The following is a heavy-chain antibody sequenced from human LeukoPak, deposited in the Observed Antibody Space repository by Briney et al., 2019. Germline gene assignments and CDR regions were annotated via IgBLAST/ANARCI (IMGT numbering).Heavy chain of an antibody. J-gene: IGHJ4*02. D-gene: IGHD3-22*01. CDR2: IYYSGST. Sequence: SETLSLTCAVYGGSFSSGGYYWSWIRQHPGKGLEWIGYIYYSGSTYYNPSLKSRVTISVDTSKNQFSLKLSSVTAADTAVYYCARDHDSSGYYLDYWGQGTLVTVSS. CDR1: GGSFSSGGYY. CDR3: ARDHDSSGYYLDY. V-gene: IGHV4-31*11.